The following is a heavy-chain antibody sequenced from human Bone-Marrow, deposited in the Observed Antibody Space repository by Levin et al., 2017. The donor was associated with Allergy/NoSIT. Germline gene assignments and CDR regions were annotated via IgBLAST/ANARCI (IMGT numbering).Heavy chain of an antibody. V-gene: IGHV3-74*01. Sequence: PGGSLRLSCEASGFTFSNYWMHWVRQAPGKGLVWVSRINGDGSSTAYADSVKGRFTISRDNAKNRLYLQMNSLRAEDTAVYYCTRAYIPGAFWGQGTLVTVSS. CDR3: TRAYIPGAF. D-gene: IGHD4-11*01. CDR2: INGDGSST. J-gene: IGHJ4*02. CDR1: GFTFSNYW.